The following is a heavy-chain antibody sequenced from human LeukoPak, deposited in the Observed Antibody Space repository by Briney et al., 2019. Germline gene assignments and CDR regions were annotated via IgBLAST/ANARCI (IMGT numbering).Heavy chain of an antibody. D-gene: IGHD3-3*01. CDR2: IIPIFGTA. J-gene: IGHJ6*03. Sequence: SVKVSCKASGGTFSSYAISWVRQAPGQGLEWMGGIIPIFGTANYAQKFQGRVTMTTDTSTSTAYLEVKSLTSDDTAVYYCARDRDYVFWSGLLGYYMDVWGKGTTVTVSS. CDR1: GGTFSSYA. V-gene: IGHV1-69*05. CDR3: ARDRDYVFWSGLLGYYMDV.